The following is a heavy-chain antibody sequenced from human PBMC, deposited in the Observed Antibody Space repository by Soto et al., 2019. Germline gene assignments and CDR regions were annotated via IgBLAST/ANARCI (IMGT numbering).Heavy chain of an antibody. CDR1: GGSFSGYY. V-gene: IGHV4-34*01. CDR3: VRQNYYGDNIYFDH. D-gene: IGHD4-17*01. Sequence: SETLSLTCAVYGGSFSGYYWSWIRQPPGKGLEWIGEINHSGSTNYNPFLQGQVTISADKSITTAYLQWRSLEASDSAVYYCVRQNYYGDNIYFDHWGQGTLVTVSS. J-gene: IGHJ4*02. CDR2: INHSGST.